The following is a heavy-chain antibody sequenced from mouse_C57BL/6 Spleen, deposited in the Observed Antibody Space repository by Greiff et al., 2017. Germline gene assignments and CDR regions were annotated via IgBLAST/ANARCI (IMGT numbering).Heavy chain of an antibody. J-gene: IGHJ1*03. D-gene: IGHD2-3*01. CDR2: IYPGDGDT. CDR3: ARWRYGYDGYSDLYFDV. CDR1: GYAFSSYW. Sequence: VQLQESGAELVKPGASVKISCKASGYAFSSYWMNWVKQRPGKGLEWIGQIYPGDGDTNYNGKFKGKATLTADKSSSTAYMQLSSLTSEDSAVYFCARWRYGYDGYSDLYFDVWGTGTTVTVSS. V-gene: IGHV1-80*01.